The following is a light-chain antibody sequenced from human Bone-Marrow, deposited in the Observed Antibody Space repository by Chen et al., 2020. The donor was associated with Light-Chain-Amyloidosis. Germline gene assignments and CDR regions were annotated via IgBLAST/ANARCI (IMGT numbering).Light chain of an antibody. J-gene: IGLJ2*01. CDR2: RDP. V-gene: IGLV3-25*03. CDR3: QSADSSGTYEVI. CDR1: DLPTKY. Sequence: SYELTQPPSVSVSPGQTARITCSGDDLPTKYAYWYQQQPGQATVLVIHRDPERPSGISERFSGSSSGTTATLTISGVQVEDEADYHCQSADSSGTYEVIFGGGTKLTVL.